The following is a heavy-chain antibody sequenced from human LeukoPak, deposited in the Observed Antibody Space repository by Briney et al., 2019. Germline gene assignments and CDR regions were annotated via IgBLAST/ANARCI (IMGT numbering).Heavy chain of an antibody. Sequence: PARSLRLTCAASGFTFSSYSMHWVRQAPGKGLEWLTLISYHGSNKDYTDSVRGRFTISRDNSKNTVFLQMNSLRTEDTAVYFCARSPERLGQGYLDSWGQGTLVTVSS. CDR1: GFTFSSYS. D-gene: IGHD3/OR15-3a*01. J-gene: IGHJ4*02. CDR2: ISYHGSNK. CDR3: ARSPERLGQGYLDS. V-gene: IGHV3-30*04.